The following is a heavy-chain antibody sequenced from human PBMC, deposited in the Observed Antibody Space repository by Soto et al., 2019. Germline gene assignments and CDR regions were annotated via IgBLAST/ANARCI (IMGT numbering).Heavy chain of an antibody. Sequence: QVQLVQSGAEVKKPGSSVKVSCKASGGTFSSYAISWVRQAPGQGLEWMGGIIPIFGTAHYAQKFQGRVKITADKSTSTAYMELSSLRSEDTAVYYCATSDVPSGGMDVWGQGTTVTVAS. CDR3: ATSDVPSGGMDV. J-gene: IGHJ6*02. CDR2: IIPIFGTA. V-gene: IGHV1-69*06. CDR1: GGTFSSYA. D-gene: IGHD3-10*01.